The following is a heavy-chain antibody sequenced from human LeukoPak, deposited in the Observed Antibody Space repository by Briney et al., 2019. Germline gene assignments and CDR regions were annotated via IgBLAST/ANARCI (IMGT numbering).Heavy chain of an antibody. V-gene: IGHV3-23*01. CDR2: ISGRDGRT. Sequence: GGSLRLSCAASGFTFSSYAMSWVRQAPGRGLEWVSVISGRDGRTYYTDSVKGRFTISRDNSRDTLYLQMNSLRAEDTAVYYCARDKGGGYCTNGVCQFDYWAREPWSPSPQ. CDR3: ARDKGGGYCTNGVCQFDY. CDR1: GFTFSSYA. D-gene: IGHD2-8*01. J-gene: IGHJ4*02.